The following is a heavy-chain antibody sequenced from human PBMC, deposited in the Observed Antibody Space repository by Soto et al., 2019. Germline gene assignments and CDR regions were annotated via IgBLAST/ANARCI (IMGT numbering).Heavy chain of an antibody. Sequence: PGGSLRLSCAASGFTFRSYAMSWVRQAPGKGLEWVSAISGSGGSTYYADSVKGRFTISRDNSKNTLYLQMNSLRAEDTAVYYCAKDPTIYGDYPYYFDYWGQGTLVTVSS. V-gene: IGHV3-23*01. J-gene: IGHJ4*02. CDR3: AKDPTIYGDYPYYFDY. D-gene: IGHD4-17*01. CDR2: ISGSGGST. CDR1: GFTFRSYA.